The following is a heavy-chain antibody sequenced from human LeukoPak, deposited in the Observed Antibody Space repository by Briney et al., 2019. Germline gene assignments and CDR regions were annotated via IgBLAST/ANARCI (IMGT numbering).Heavy chain of an antibody. V-gene: IGHV3-23*01. CDR3: AKNRNGDYAQYFEY. CDR1: GFTFSSHA. D-gene: IGHD4-17*01. CDR2: ISGSGGRT. Sequence: GGSPRLSRAASGFTFSSHAMSWVRQGPGKGLEWVSAISGSGGRTYYADSMKGRFTISRDNSKNTVYLQMNSLRVEDTAVYYCAKNRNGDYAQYFEYWGQGTLVTVSS. J-gene: IGHJ4*02.